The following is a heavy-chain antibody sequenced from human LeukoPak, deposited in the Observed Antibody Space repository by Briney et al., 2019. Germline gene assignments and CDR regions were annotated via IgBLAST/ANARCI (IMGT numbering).Heavy chain of an antibody. CDR2: ISGSGGST. D-gene: IGHD3-3*01. CDR1: GFTFSSCA. Sequence: PGASLRLSCAASGFTFSSCAMSWVRQAPGKGLEWVSAISGSGGSTYYADSVKGRFTISRDNSKNTLYLQMNSLRAEDTAVYYCAKAPPKGYDFWSGYSHFAYWSQGTLVTVYS. CDR3: AKAPPKGYDFWSGYSHFAY. J-gene: IGHJ4*02. V-gene: IGHV3-23*01.